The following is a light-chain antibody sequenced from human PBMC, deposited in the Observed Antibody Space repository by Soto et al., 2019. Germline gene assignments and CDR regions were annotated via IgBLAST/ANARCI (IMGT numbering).Light chain of an antibody. CDR2: AAS. CDR1: QSVSSN. CDR3: QQRSNWPIT. V-gene: IGKV3-11*01. J-gene: IGKJ5*01. Sequence: EIVMTQSPATLSVSPGERATPSCRASQSVSSNLAWYQQKPGQAPRLLIYAASTRATGVSARFSGSGSGTDFTLTISSLEPEDFALYYCQQRSNWPITFGQGTRLEIK.